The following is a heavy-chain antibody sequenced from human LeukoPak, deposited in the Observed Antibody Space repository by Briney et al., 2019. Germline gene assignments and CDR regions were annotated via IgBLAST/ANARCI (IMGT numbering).Heavy chain of an antibody. V-gene: IGHV3-74*01. J-gene: IGHJ1*01. CDR3: AAYDSSGYASKYFQH. D-gene: IGHD3-22*01. Sequence: PGGSLRLSCAGSGFTFSTYWMHWVRQAPGKGLVWVSRINGDGSSTNYADSVKGRSTISRDNPKNTLYLQINSLRAEDTAVYYCAAYDSSGYASKYFQHWGQGTLVTVSS. CDR2: INGDGSST. CDR1: GFTFSTYW.